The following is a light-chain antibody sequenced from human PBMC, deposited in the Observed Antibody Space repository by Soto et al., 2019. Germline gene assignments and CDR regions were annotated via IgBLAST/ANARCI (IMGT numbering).Light chain of an antibody. V-gene: IGKV3-15*01. CDR1: ESVSTN. Sequence: EMEMTQSPATLSLAPGERVTLSCRASESVSTNLAWYQQKAGQAPRLLIYAASTRATGIPARFSGSGSGTEFTLTISSLQPDDFATYYCQHYNSYSEAFGQGTKVDI. CDR2: AAS. J-gene: IGKJ1*01. CDR3: QHYNSYSEA.